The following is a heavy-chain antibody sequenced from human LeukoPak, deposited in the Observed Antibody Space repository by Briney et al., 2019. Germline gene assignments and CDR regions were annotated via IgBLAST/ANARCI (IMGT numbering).Heavy chain of an antibody. D-gene: IGHD3-10*01. Sequence: GGSLKLSCAASGFTFSSYAMSWVRQAPGKGLEWVSATSGSGGSTYYADSVKGRFTISRDNSKNTLYLQMNSLRAEDTAVYYCANTHGSGSYYNDWGQGTLVTVSS. J-gene: IGHJ4*02. V-gene: IGHV3-23*01. CDR3: ANTHGSGSYYND. CDR1: GFTFSSYA. CDR2: TSGSGGST.